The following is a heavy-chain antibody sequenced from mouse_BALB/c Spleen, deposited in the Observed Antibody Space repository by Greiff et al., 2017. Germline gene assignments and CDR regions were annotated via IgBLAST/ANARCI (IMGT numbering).Heavy chain of an antibody. CDR1: GFTFSSYG. J-gene: IGHJ2*01. CDR2: ISSGGSYT. D-gene: IGHD2-14*01. Sequence: EVQLQESGGDLVKPGGSLKLSCAASGFTFSSYGMSWVRQTPDKRLEWVATISSGGSYTYYPDSVKGRFTISRDNAKNTLYLQMSSLKSEDTAMYYCARQGDYRYFDYWGQGTTLTVSS. V-gene: IGHV5-6*01. CDR3: ARQGDYRYFDY.